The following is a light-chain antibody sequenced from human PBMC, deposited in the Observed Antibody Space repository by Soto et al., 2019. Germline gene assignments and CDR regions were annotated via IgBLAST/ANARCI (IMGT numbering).Light chain of an antibody. V-gene: IGLV2-14*01. J-gene: IGLJ2*01. CDR3: SSYTSSSTVV. CDR2: EVS. Sequence: QSVLTQPASVSGSPGQSITISCTGTSSDVGGYDFVSWYQQHPGKAPKLMIYEVSNRPSGVSNRFSGSKSGNTASLTISGLQAEDEADYYCSSYTSSSTVVFGVGTKLNVL. CDR1: SSDVGGYDF.